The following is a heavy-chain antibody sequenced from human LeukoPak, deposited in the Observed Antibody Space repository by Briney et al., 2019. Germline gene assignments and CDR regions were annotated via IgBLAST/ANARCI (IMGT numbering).Heavy chain of an antibody. Sequence: ASVKVSCKASGYTFTGYYMHWVRQAPGQGLEWMGWINPNSGGTNYVQKFQGWVTMTRDTSISTAYMELSRLRSDDTAVYYCARDQGDTKDGVAFDIWGQGTMVTVSS. CDR1: GYTFTGYY. J-gene: IGHJ3*02. D-gene: IGHD2-21*01. V-gene: IGHV1-2*04. CDR2: INPNSGGT. CDR3: ARDQGDTKDGVAFDI.